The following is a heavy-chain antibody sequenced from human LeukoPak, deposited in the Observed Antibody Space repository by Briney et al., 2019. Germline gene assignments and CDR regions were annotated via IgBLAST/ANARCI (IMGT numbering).Heavy chain of an antibody. CDR1: GFSLSSSGVG. CDR2: IYWNDDK. V-gene: IGHV2-5*01. D-gene: IGHD7-27*01. CDR3: AHTLNWGLADY. J-gene: IGHJ4*02. Sequence: SGPTLVKPTQTLTLTCTFSGFSLSSSGVGVGWIRQPPGKALEWLALIYWNDDKRYSPSLKSRLTITKDTSKNQVLLTMTNMDPVDTATYYCAHTLNWGLADYWGQGTLVTVSS.